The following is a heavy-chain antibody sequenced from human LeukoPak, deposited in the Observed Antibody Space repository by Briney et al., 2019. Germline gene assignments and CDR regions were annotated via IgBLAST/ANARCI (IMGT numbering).Heavy chain of an antibody. CDR3: AKEEGFRWFDP. V-gene: IGHV3-21*01. Sequence: GGSLRLSCAASGFTFSSYSMNWVRQAPGKGLEWVSPISSSGTYTYYADSVRGRFTISRDNAKNSLYLQMNSLRAEDTAVYYCAKEEGFRWFDPWGQGTLVTVSS. J-gene: IGHJ5*02. CDR1: GFTFSSYS. CDR2: ISSSGTYT.